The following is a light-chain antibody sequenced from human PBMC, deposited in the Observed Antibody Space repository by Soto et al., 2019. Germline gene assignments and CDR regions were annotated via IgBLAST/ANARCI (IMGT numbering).Light chain of an antibody. CDR2: GAS. V-gene: IGKV3-20*01. Sequence: DIVLTQSPGTLSLSPGERATLSCRASQSISSNYLAWYRQRPGQAPRLLIHGASSRATGIPDRFSGSGSGTDFTLTISRLEPEDFAVYYCQQFSSSRYTFGQGTKLEIK. CDR3: QQFSSSRYT. J-gene: IGKJ2*01. CDR1: QSISSNY.